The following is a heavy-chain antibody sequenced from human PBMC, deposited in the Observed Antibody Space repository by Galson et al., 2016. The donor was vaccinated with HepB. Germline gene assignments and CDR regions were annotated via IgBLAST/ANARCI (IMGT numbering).Heavy chain of an antibody. Sequence: SVKVSCKASGYTSTNYGITWVRQAPGQGLEWMGWISTYNDNINYAQKLQGRVTMTTDTSTSTAHMELRSLSSDDTAVYFCVRDEDYWGQGTLVTVSS. CDR2: ISTYNDNI. V-gene: IGHV1-18*01. J-gene: IGHJ4*02. CDR3: VRDEDY. CDR1: GYTSTNYG.